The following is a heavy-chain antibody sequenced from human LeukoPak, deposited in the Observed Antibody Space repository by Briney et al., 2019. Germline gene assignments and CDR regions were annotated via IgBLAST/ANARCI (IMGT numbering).Heavy chain of an antibody. D-gene: IGHD5-18*01. CDR2: ISSSGTYI. CDR3: ARDFRTTLVTSIDY. J-gene: IGHJ4*02. Sequence: GGSLRLSCVASGFTFGSYNMNWVRQAPGKGLEWVSSISSSGTYIYYADSVKGRFTISRDNAWNPLYLQMNSLRVEDTAIYYCARDFRTTLVTSIDYWGQGTLVTVSS. V-gene: IGHV3-21*06. CDR1: GFTFGSYN.